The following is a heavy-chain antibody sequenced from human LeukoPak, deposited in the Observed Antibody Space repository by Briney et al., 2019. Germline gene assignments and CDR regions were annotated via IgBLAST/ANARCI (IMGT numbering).Heavy chain of an antibody. CDR2: ISYDGSNK. Sequence: GGSLRLSCAASGFTFSSYAMHWVRQAPGKGLEWVAVISYDGSNKYYADSVKGRFTISRDNSKNTLYLQMNSLRAEDTAIYYCAKLRPHDMEDYWGQGTLVTVSS. D-gene: IGHD3-22*01. CDR1: GFTFSSYA. J-gene: IGHJ4*02. V-gene: IGHV3-30*04. CDR3: AKLRPHDMEDY.